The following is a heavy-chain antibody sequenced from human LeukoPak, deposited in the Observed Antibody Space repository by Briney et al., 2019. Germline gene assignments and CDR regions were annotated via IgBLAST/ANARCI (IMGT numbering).Heavy chain of an antibody. CDR1: GGSFSGYY. Sequence: SETLSLTCAVYGGSFSGYYWSWIRQPPGKGLEWIGEINHSGSTNYNPSLRSRVTISVDTSKNQFSLKLSSVTAADTAVYYCARAGITMVRGVAAYDYWGQGTLVTVSS. J-gene: IGHJ4*02. CDR2: INHSGST. D-gene: IGHD3-10*01. CDR3: ARAGITMVRGVAAYDY. V-gene: IGHV4-34*01.